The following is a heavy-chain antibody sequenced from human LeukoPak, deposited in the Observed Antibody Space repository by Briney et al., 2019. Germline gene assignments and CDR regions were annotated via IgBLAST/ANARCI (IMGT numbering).Heavy chain of an antibody. CDR1: GFTFSSYA. D-gene: IGHD3-3*01. V-gene: IGHV3-30-3*01. J-gene: IGHJ4*02. CDR2: ISYDGSNK. Sequence: GGSLRLSCAASGFTFSSYAMHWVRQAPGKGLEWMAVISYDGSNKYYADSVKGRFTISRDNSKNTLYLQMNSLRAEDTAVYYCARETYDFWSGRLSSPFDYWGQGTLVTVSS. CDR3: ARETYDFWSGRLSSPFDY.